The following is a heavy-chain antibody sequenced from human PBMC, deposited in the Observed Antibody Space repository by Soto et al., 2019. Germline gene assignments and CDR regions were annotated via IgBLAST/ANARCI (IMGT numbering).Heavy chain of an antibody. Sequence: EVQLEESGGGLVQPGGSLRLSCAASGFTFSVYWMHWVRQAPGKGLVWVSRMKTDASSETYADSVKGRFTISRDNTMNTLYLHMERLRPEDTAVYFCARGDITTQVVTYYGLDVWGQGTTVTVSS. CDR2: MKTDASSE. CDR1: GFTFSVYW. CDR3: ARGDITTQVVTYYGLDV. J-gene: IGHJ6*02. D-gene: IGHD1-1*01. V-gene: IGHV3-74*01.